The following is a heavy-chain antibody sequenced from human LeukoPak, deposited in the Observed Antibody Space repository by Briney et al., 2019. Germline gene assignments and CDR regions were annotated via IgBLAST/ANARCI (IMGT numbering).Heavy chain of an antibody. CDR2: IYTSGST. D-gene: IGHD3-22*01. CDR1: GGSISSYY. Sequence: SETLSLTCTVSGGSISSYYWSWIRQPPGKGLEWIGYIYTSGSTNYNPSLKSRVTISVDTSKNQFSLKLSSVTAADTAVYYCARHAGGYYDRLPARHYMDVWGKGTTVTVSS. V-gene: IGHV4-4*09. CDR3: ARHAGGYYDRLPARHYMDV. J-gene: IGHJ6*03.